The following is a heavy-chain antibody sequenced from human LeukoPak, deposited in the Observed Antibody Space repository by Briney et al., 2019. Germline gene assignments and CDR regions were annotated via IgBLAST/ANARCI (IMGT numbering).Heavy chain of an antibody. CDR2: IYSGGST. V-gene: IGHV3-66*01. Sequence: GGSLRLSCAASGFTVSSNYMSWVRQAPGKGLEWVSVIYSGGSTYYADSVKGRFTISRGNSKNTLYLQMSSLRAEDTAVYYCARDVRYCSSTSCYLHYYYGMDVWGQGTTVTVSS. D-gene: IGHD2-2*01. CDR1: GFTVSSNY. J-gene: IGHJ6*02. CDR3: ARDVRYCSSTSCYLHYYYGMDV.